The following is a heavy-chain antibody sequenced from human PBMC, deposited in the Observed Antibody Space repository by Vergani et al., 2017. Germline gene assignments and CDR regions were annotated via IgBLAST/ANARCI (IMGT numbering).Heavy chain of an antibody. J-gene: IGHJ4*02. D-gene: IGHD1-7*01. V-gene: IGHV3-21*01. CDR2: ISGNNDDV. Sequence: EVQLVESGGGLVQPGGSLRLSCVASGFTFSHYSMNWVRQAPGKGLEWVSSISGNNDDVYYADSVKGRFTISRDNAKNSLYLQMNNLRVEDTAVYYCARDLLPGTLLLLAYWDQGTLISVSS. CDR3: ARDLLPGTLLLLAY. CDR1: GFTFSHYS.